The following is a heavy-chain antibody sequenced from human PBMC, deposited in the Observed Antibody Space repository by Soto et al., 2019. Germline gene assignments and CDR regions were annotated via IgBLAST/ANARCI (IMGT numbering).Heavy chain of an antibody. CDR2: IYYSGKT. Sequence: QVRLQEWGPGLVKPSQTLSLKCSVSGGSITTGGRYWSWIRQLPGKGLEWIGDIYYSGKTYYNASLKSRVNISVEAAKNQFSLKLSSVTAADTAVYYCAKALVFTGGDGFDIWGQGRLVTVSS. J-gene: IGHJ3*02. V-gene: IGHV4-31*02. CDR1: GGSITTGGRY. CDR3: AKALVFTGGDGFDI. D-gene: IGHD1-1*01.